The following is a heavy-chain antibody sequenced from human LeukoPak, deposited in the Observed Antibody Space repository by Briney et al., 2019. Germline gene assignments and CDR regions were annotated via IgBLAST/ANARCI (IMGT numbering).Heavy chain of an antibody. CDR3: AREVRNWFDP. J-gene: IGHJ5*02. CDR1: GFTFSDYY. CDR2: IGGSGSPI. Sequence: PGGSLRLSCAASGFTFSDYYMTWIRQAPGKGLEWVSYIGGSGSPIYYADSVKGRFTISRDNAKKSLYLQMNSLRAEDTAVYYCAREVRNWFDPRGQGTLVTVSS. V-gene: IGHV3-11*01.